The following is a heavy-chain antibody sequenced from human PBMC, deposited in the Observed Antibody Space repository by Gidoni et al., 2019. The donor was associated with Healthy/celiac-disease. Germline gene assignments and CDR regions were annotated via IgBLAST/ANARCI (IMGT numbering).Heavy chain of an antibody. D-gene: IGHD6-13*01. V-gene: IGHV1-69*06. Sequence: QVQLVQSGSEVKKPGSSVKVSCKASGGTFSSYAISWLRQAPGQGIEWMGGISPIFGTANYEKKFQGRVTITADKATSTDYMELSSMRSEDTAVYDCASCGYSSSCDWFDPWGQGTLVTVSS. CDR2: ISPIFGTA. CDR3: ASCGYSSSCDWFDP. CDR1: GGTFSSYA. J-gene: IGHJ5*02.